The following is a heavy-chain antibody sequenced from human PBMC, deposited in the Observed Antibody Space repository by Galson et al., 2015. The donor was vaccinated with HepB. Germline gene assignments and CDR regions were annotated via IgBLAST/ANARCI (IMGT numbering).Heavy chain of an antibody. D-gene: IGHD5/OR15-5a*01. Sequence: SVKVSCKASGYPFATYGLSWVRQAPGQGLEWMGWISGYNGDSNSAQKFQGRATMTTDTSTSTAYMEVRSLRSDDTAVYYCARESTYYHYGMDVWGQGTTVTVSS. J-gene: IGHJ6*02. V-gene: IGHV1-18*04. CDR1: GYPFATYG. CDR2: ISGYNGDS. CDR3: ARESTYYHYGMDV.